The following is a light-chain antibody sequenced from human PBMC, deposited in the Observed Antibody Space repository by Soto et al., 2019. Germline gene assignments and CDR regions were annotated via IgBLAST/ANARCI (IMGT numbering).Light chain of an antibody. CDR3: QQRSNWPLT. CDR1: QSVSTF. Sequence: EIVLTQSPATVSLSPGERATLSCRASQSVSTFIAWYQQKPGQAPRLLIYDASNRATGIPARFSGSGSGTDFILTISSLEPEDFAVYYCQQRSNWPLTFGGGTKVEIK. V-gene: IGKV3-11*01. CDR2: DAS. J-gene: IGKJ4*01.